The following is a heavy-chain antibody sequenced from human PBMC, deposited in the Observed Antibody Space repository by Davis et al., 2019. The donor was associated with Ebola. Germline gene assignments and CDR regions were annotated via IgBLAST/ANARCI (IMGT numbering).Heavy chain of an antibody. CDR1: GFTFSSYD. D-gene: IGHD6-13*01. CDR2: IGTAGDT. CDR3: ARDLEQYYMDV. J-gene: IGHJ6*03. V-gene: IGHV3-13*01. Sequence: PGGSLRLSCAASGFTFSSYDMHWVRQATGKGLEWVSAIGTAGDTYYPGSVKGRFTISRDNSKNTLYLQMNSLRAEDTAVYYCARDLEQYYMDVWGKGTTVTVSS.